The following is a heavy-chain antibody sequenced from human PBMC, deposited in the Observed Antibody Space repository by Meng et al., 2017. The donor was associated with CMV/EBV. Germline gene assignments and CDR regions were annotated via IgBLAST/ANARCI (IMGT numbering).Heavy chain of an antibody. V-gene: IGHV3-49*04. D-gene: IGHD2-2*01. CDR3: TRAKVVVPAANYKEYYFDY. J-gene: IGHJ4*02. CDR1: GFTFGDYA. CDR2: IRSKAYGGTT. Sequence: GESLKISCTASGFTFGDYAMSWVRQAPGKGLEWVGFIRSKAYGGTTEYAASVKGRFTISRDDSKSIAYLQMNSLKTEDTAVYYCTRAKVVVPAANYKEYYFDYWGQGTLVPSPQ.